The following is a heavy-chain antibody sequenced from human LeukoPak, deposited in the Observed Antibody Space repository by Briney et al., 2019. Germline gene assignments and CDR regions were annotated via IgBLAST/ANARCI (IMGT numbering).Heavy chain of an antibody. CDR1: GGSISSYY. J-gene: IGHJ3*02. CDR3: ARARPELDAFDI. V-gene: IGHV4-59*01. CDR2: IYYSGST. Sequence: PSEALSLTCTVSGGSISSYYWSWIRQPPGKGLEWIGYIYYSGSTNYNPSLKSRVTISVDTSKNQFSLKLSSVTAADTAVYYCARARPELDAFDIWGQGTMVTVSS. D-gene: IGHD1-26*01.